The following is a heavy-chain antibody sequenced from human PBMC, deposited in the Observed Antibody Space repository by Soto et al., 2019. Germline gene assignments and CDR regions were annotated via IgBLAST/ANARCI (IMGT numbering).Heavy chain of an antibody. CDR1: GGTFSSYA. V-gene: IGHV1-69*01. J-gene: IGHJ4*02. D-gene: IGHD5-12*01. CDR3: PRLPEADIVGSEDY. Sequence: QVQLVQSGAEVKKPGSSVKVSCKASGGTFSSYAISWVRQAPGQGLEWMGGIIPIFGTANDAQKLQGRVTITADESTSTAYMELSSLRSEDTAVYYCPRLPEADIVGSEDYCGQGTLVTVSS. CDR2: IIPIFGTA.